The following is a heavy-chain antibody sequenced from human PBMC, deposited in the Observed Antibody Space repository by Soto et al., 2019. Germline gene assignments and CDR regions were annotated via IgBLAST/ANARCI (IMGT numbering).Heavy chain of an antibody. Sequence: GWSLRLSCASTVFMFVTYWMSWVRQAPGKGLEWVANIKHDGNEKYYADSVKGRFTVSRDNVKNFLHLQMSSLRGDDTGVYFCVRATLSWGHYYFRGLDVWGQGTTVTVSS. CDR2: IKHDGNEK. CDR3: VRATLSWGHYYFRGLDV. D-gene: IGHD3-22*01. J-gene: IGHJ6*02. CDR1: VFMFVTYW. V-gene: IGHV3-7*01.